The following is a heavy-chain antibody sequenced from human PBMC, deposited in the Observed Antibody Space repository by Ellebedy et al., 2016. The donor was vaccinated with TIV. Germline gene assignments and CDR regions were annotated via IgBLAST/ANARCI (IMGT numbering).Heavy chain of an antibody. CDR1: GFTFSSYW. J-gene: IGHJ3*02. CDR2: INSDGSST. V-gene: IGHV3-74*01. CDR3: AKNGPFAHDAFDI. Sequence: GGSLRLXXAASGFTFSSYWMHWVRQAPGKGLVWVSRINSDGSSTSYADSVKGRFTISRDNAKNTLYVEMSSLRAEDTAVYYCAKNGPFAHDAFDIWGQGTMVTVSS. D-gene: IGHD2-21*01.